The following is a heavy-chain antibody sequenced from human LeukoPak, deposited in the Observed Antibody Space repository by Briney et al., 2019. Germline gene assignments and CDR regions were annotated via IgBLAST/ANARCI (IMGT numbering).Heavy chain of an antibody. V-gene: IGHV3-7*04. CDR2: IEQDGSEK. D-gene: IGHD6-13*01. CDR1: GFPFSTNW. J-gene: IGHJ4*02. Sequence: PGGSLRLSCAAPGFPFSTNWMSWVRKAPGKGLEWVANIEQDGSEKYYVDYVKGRLSISRDNAKNSLYLQMNSLRAEDTAVYYCARGTIAAAGYYYFDYWGQGTQVTVSS. CDR3: ARGTIAAAGYYYFDY.